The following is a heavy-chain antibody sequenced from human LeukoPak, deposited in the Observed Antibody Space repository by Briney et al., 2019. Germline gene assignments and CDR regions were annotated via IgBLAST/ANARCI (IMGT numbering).Heavy chain of an antibody. J-gene: IGHJ4*02. D-gene: IGHD3-16*01. CDR1: GVSISSWGYH. CDR2: VSYSGIS. CDR3: ARLFRLGEDHYFDS. Sequence: SETLSLTCSVSGVSISSWGYHWGWIRQPPGKGLEWIGSVSYSGISYDTPSLKSRLAISLDTSNNQFSLRLTSGTAADTAFYFCARLFRLGEDHYFDSWGPGTLVTVSS. V-gene: IGHV4-39*07.